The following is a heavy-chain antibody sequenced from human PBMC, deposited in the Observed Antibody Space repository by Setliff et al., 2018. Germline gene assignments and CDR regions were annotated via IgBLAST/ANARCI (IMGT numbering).Heavy chain of an antibody. V-gene: IGHV3-74*01. D-gene: IGHD2-8*01. CDR1: GFTLGTYW. CDR2: VNSDETTT. Sequence: GGSLRLSCAASGFTLGTYWMHWVRQVPGKGLVWVSRVNSDETTTTYADSVKGRFTISRDNAKNILYLQMNSLRVEDTAVYYCAKNPSRVYATRFDYWGQGTLVTVSS. J-gene: IGHJ4*02. CDR3: AKNPSRVYATRFDY.